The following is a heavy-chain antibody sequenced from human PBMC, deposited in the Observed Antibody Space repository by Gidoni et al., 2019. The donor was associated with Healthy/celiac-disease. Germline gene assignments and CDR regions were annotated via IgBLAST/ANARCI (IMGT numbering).Heavy chain of an antibody. CDR3: AREEGPFDP. CDR1: GYTFPGYD. CDR2: INPNSGGT. J-gene: IGHJ5*02. Sequence: QVQLVQSGAEVNQPGASAKVSCTASGYTFPGYDRPSVRQAPGQGLEWMGWINPNSGGTNYAQKFQGRVTMTRDTSISTAYMELSRLRSDETAVYYCAREEGPFDPWGQGTLVTVSS. V-gene: IGHV1-2*02.